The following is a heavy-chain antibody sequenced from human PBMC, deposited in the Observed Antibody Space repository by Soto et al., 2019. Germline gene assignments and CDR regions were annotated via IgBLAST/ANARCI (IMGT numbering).Heavy chain of an antibody. Sequence: EVQLVESGGGLVKPGGSLRLSCAASGFTFNTAWMNWVRQAPGEGLEWVGRIKTSADGGATDYAAPVQGRFTISRDDSKNALYLQTNSLKTEDTAVYYCTTGSVEGVWGQVTTVTVSS. D-gene: IGHD2-15*01. CDR1: GFTFNTAW. CDR3: TTGSVEGV. CDR2: IKTSADGGAT. J-gene: IGHJ6*02. V-gene: IGHV3-15*07.